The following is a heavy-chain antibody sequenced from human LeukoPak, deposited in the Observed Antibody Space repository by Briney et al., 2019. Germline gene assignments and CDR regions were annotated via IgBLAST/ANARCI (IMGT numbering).Heavy chain of an antibody. V-gene: IGHV3-30*04. Sequence: PGRSLRLSCAASGFTFGSYPMHWVRQAPGKGLEWVAVISYDGSNKYYADSVKGRFTISRDNSKNTLPLQMNSLRGEDTAVYYCARDRRSCSSTSCLHNYYYYYGMDVWGQGTTVTVSS. CDR3: ARDRRSCSSTSCLHNYYYYYGMDV. CDR1: GFTFGSYP. CDR2: ISYDGSNK. D-gene: IGHD2-2*01. J-gene: IGHJ6*02.